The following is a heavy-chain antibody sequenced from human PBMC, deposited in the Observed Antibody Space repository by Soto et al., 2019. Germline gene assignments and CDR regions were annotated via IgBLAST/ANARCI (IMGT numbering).Heavy chain of an antibody. J-gene: IGHJ6*02. D-gene: IGHD6-13*01. CDR2: IYYSGST. CDR1: GGSISSGGYY. CDR3: ARSCIAAAGTPYYYYGMDV. Sequence: SETLPLTCTVSGGSISSGGYYWSWIRQHPGKGLEWIGYIYYSGSTYYNPSLKSRVTISVDTSKNQFSLKLSSVTAADTAVYYCARSCIAAAGTPYYYYGMDVWGQGTTVTVSS. V-gene: IGHV4-31*03.